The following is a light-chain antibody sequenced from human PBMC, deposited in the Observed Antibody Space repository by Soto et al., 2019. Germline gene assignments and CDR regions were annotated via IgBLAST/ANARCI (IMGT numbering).Light chain of an antibody. Sequence: EIVLTQSPVTLSLSPGERATLSCRASQSVSSTYLAWFQQKPGQAPRLLLYAASRRATDIPGRFSGSGSGTDFTLTISRLEPEDFAVYYCQHYGSSPLTFGQGTRLEIK. CDR3: QHYGSSPLT. CDR2: AAS. J-gene: IGKJ5*01. V-gene: IGKV3-20*01. CDR1: QSVSSTY.